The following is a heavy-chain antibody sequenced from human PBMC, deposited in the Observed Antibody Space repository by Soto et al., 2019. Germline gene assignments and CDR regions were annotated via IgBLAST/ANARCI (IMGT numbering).Heavy chain of an antibody. V-gene: IGHV4-39*01. CDR2: IYYSGST. CDR3: ASLYGSGSYHYYYYYYGMDV. D-gene: IGHD3-10*01. Sequence: WDTLSLTCTVSGGSISSSSYYSGWIRQPPGKGLGWIGSIYYSGSTYYNPSVKSRVTISVGTSKNQFSLTLSSVTAADTAVYYCASLYGSGSYHYYYYYYGMDVWGQGTTVTVS. CDR1: GGSISSSSYY. J-gene: IGHJ6*02.